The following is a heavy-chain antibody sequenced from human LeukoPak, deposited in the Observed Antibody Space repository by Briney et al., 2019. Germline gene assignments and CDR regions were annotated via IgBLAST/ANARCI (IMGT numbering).Heavy chain of an antibody. CDR1: GGSFSGYY. CDR3: ARDPYYYGSGSPS. V-gene: IGHV4-34*01. D-gene: IGHD3-10*01. Sequence: PSETLSLTCAVYGGSFSGYYWSWIRQPPGKGVEWIGEIDQSRSTIYNPSLESRITISIDTSKKHLSLKLSSVTAADTAMYYCARDPYYYGSGSPSWGQGTLVTVSS. J-gene: IGHJ5*02. CDR2: IDQSRST.